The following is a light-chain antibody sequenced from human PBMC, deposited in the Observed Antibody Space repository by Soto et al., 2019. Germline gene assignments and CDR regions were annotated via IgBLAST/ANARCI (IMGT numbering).Light chain of an antibody. Sequence: DIQTNQSPSTLSASVGDRVTITYRASQSISSWLAWYQQKPGKAPKLLIYKASSLESGVPSRFSGSGSGTEFTLTISSLQPDDFATYYCQQYNSFPTFGQGTKVDIK. CDR3: QQYNSFPT. V-gene: IGKV1-5*03. CDR2: KAS. J-gene: IGKJ1*01. CDR1: QSISSW.